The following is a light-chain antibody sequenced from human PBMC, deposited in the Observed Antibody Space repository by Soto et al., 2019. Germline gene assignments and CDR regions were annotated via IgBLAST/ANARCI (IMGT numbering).Light chain of an antibody. Sequence: EIVLTQSPCTLYLSPGDKATLSCRASQSVSSNYFAWYQQKPGQAPRLLIYGASIRATGIPDRFSGSGSGTEFTLTISRLEPEDFSVYYCQQYGSSLSITFGQGTRLEIK. CDR2: GAS. J-gene: IGKJ5*01. CDR3: QQYGSSLSIT. V-gene: IGKV3-20*01. CDR1: QSVSSNY.